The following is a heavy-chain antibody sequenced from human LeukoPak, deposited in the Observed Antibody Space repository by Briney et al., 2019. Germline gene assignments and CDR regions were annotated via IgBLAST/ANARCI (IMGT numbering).Heavy chain of an antibody. CDR2: INHSGST. Sequence: PSETLSLTCAVYGGSFSGYYWSWIRQPPGKGLEWIGEINHSGSTNYNPSLKSRVTISVDTSKNQFSLKLSSVTAADTAVYYCARRLRFIAARRDDDAFDIWGQGTMVTVSS. V-gene: IGHV4-34*01. J-gene: IGHJ3*02. CDR1: GGSFSGYY. D-gene: IGHD6-6*01. CDR3: ARRLRFIAARRDDDAFDI.